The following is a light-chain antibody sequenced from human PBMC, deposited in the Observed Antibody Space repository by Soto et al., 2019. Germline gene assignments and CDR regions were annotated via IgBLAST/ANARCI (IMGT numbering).Light chain of an antibody. J-gene: IGKJ1*01. V-gene: IGKV1-39*01. CDR3: QQTYTYPNT. CDR2: AAS. Sequence: DIHMTQSPSSLSASVGDRVTITCRASQSISTYLSWYHQEPRKAPRLVIYAASSLQSGVSSRFSGSGSGTEFTLTISSLQREDFGTYYCQQTYTYPNTFGQGTKVDIK. CDR1: QSISTY.